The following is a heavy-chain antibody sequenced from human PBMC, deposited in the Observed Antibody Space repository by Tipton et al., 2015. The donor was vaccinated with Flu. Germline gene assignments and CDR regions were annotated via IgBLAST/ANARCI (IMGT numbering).Heavy chain of an antibody. CDR1: GGSISSYY. Sequence: TLSLTCAVSGGSISSYYWSWIRQPAGKGLEWIGRIYTSGSTNYNPSLKSRVTMSVDTSKNQFSLKLSSVTAADTAVYYCARGLKGVVAASISYFDYWGQGTLVTVSS. CDR3: ARGLKGVVAASISYFDY. J-gene: IGHJ4*02. D-gene: IGHD2-15*01. CDR2: IYTSGST. V-gene: IGHV4-4*07.